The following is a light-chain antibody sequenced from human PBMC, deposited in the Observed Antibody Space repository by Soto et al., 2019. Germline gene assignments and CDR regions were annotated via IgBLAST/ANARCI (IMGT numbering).Light chain of an antibody. CDR1: QGISSY. CDR3: KQLNSYPL. CDR2: AAS. J-gene: IGKJ3*01. V-gene: IGKV1-9*01. Sequence: DIQLTQSPSFLSASVGDRVTITCRASQGISSYLAWYQQEPVKATKLLIYAASTLQSGVPSRFSGSGSRTELNLTISSMQPEDFAPSYWKQLNSYPLFGPGTKVDIK.